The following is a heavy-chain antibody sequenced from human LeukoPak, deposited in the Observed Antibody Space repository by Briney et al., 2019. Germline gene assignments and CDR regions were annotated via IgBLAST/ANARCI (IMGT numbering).Heavy chain of an antibody. CDR2: ISYDGSNK. J-gene: IGHJ4*02. CDR3: AKGGWIVVVNKIDY. V-gene: IGHV3-30*18. Sequence: PGGSLRLSCAASGFTFSSYDMHWVRQAPGKGLEWVAVISYDGSNKYYADSVKGRFTISRDNSKNTLYLQMNSLRAEDTAVYYCAKGGWIVVVNKIDYWGQGTLVTVSS. CDR1: GFTFSSYD. D-gene: IGHD3-22*01.